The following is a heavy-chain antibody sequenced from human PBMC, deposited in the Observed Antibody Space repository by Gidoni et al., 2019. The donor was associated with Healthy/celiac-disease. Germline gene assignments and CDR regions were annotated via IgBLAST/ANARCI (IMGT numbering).Heavy chain of an antibody. D-gene: IGHD2-21*02. CDR2: INHSGST. CDR1: GGSFSGYY. Sequence: VQLQQSGAGLLNPSETLSLTSAFCGGSFSGYYWSWIRPPPGTGLGWIGEINHSGSTNDNPSLKSRVTISVDTSKNQFSLKLSSVTAADTAVYYCARGGSVGLLVRVRRTFDYWGQGTLVTVSS. V-gene: IGHV4-34*01. CDR3: ARGGSVGLLVRVRRTFDY. J-gene: IGHJ4*02.